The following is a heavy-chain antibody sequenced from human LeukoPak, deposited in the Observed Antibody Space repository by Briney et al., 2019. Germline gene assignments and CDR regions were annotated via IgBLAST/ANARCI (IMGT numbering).Heavy chain of an antibody. CDR2: IRSNSDGGTI. Sequence: GGSLRPSCAPSGFTFSNAWMNWVRQAPGKGLEWVGRIRSNSDGGTIDYAAPVKGRFTLSRDDSKTTLYLQMNSLQTEDTAVYYCATDFYDSTWGQGTLVTVSS. V-gene: IGHV3-15*07. CDR1: GFTFSNAW. CDR3: ATDFYDST. J-gene: IGHJ5*02. D-gene: IGHD3-22*01.